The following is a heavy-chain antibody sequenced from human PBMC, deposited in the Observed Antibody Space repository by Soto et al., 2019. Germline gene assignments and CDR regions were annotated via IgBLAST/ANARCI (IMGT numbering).Heavy chain of an antibody. Sequence: PWGSLRLSCAASGFTFSRYWIIFFRHSPFKWLEWVANIKEDGSDKYYLDSVKGRFTISKDNAKNSVYLQLNSLRAEDTAIYYCARLGHLGEYNYGYGDFWGQGTLVTVSS. V-gene: IGHV3-7*01. CDR3: ARLGHLGEYNYGYGDF. CDR2: IKEDGSDK. CDR1: GFTFSRYW. D-gene: IGHD5-18*01. J-gene: IGHJ4*02.